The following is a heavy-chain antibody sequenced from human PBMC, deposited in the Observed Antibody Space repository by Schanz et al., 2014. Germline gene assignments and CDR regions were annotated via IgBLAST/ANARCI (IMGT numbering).Heavy chain of an antibody. CDR1: GYPFTSDD. CDR2: MNPNSGDT. CDR3: ARMGVGATLSNYVYGMDV. D-gene: IGHD1-26*01. V-gene: IGHV1-8*01. J-gene: IGHJ6*02. Sequence: QVQLVQSGAEVKKPGASVKVSCRASGYPFTSDDITWVRQAPGQGLEWMGWMNPNSGDTGYPRKFQDRVTMTRNTSISTAYMELNSLTSEDTAVYFCARMGVGATLSNYVYGMDVWGQGTTVSVS.